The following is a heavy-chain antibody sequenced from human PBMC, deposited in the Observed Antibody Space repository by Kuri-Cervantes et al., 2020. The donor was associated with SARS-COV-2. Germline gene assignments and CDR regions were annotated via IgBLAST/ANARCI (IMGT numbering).Heavy chain of an antibody. V-gene: IGHV3-30-3*01. CDR1: GFTFSTYA. CDR2: VSYDGINK. CDR3: AKGPGSGWYYFDY. D-gene: IGHD6-19*01. Sequence: GESLKISCAASGFTFSTYAMHWVRQAPGKGLEWVAVVSYDGINKYYADSVKGRFTISRDNSKNTLYLQMNSLRAEDTAVYYCAKGPGSGWYYFDYWGQGTLVTVSS. J-gene: IGHJ4*02.